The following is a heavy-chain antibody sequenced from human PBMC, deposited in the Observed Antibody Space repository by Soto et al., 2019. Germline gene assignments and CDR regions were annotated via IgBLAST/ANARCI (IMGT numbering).Heavy chain of an antibody. CDR1: GFPFSCYG. J-gene: IGHJ1*01. Sequence: PGGSLSLSFAASGFPFSCYGMHWVRQAPGQGLEWVAVIWYDGSNKYYADSVKGGFTISRDNSKNTLYLQMNSLRAEDTAVYYCARAQADSAANNGAEYSQHWGQGTLVTVSS. V-gene: IGHV3-33*01. CDR3: ARAQADSAANNGAEYSQH. D-gene: IGHD2-15*01. CDR2: IWYDGSNK.